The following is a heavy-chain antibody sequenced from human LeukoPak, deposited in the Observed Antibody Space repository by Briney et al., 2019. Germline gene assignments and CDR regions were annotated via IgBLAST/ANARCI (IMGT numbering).Heavy chain of an antibody. D-gene: IGHD2-2*01. Sequence: SQTLSLTCTVSGGSISSGSYYWSWFRQPAEKGLEWIGRIYTSGSTYYNPSLKSRVTISADTSKNQFSLNVSSVTAADTAVYYCARDRAIDCSSTSCPPKHYYYYMDVWGKGTTVTISS. CDR3: ARDRAIDCSSTSCPPKHYYYYMDV. V-gene: IGHV4-61*02. J-gene: IGHJ6*03. CDR1: GGSISSGSYY. CDR2: IYTSGST.